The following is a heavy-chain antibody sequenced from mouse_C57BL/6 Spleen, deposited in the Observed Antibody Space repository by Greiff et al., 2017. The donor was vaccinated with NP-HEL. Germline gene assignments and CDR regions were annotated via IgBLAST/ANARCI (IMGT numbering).Heavy chain of an antibody. CDR2: IYPRDGST. CDR3: ASTVVATDDY. J-gene: IGHJ2*01. D-gene: IGHD1-1*01. CDR1: GYTFTSYD. Sequence: VQLVESGPELVKPGASVKLSCKASGYTFTSYDINWVKQRPGQGLEWIGWIYPRDGSTKYNEKFKGKATLTVDTSSSTAYMELHSLTSEDSAVYFCASTVVATDDYWGQGTTLTVSS. V-gene: IGHV1-85*01.